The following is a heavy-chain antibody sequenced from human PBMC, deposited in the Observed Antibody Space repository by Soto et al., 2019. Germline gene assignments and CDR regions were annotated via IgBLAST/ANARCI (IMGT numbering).Heavy chain of an antibody. CDR3: VRGVYIAGYCYDGIDV. V-gene: IGHV3-13*01. J-gene: IGHJ3*01. Sequence: PEATLSLTCAASGFAFSSYDWHWVRQPTGNGLEWVWSIGYHGYTYYTDSVKGRFTSSREDAKNPLYLKLSSLSAADTAVYYCVRGVYIAGYCYDGIDVWGQGTMVTVSS. D-gene: IGHD2-21*02. CDR2: IGYHGYT. CDR1: GFAFSSYD.